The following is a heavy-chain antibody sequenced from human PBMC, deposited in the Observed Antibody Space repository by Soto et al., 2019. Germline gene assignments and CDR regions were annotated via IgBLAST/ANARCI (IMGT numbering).Heavy chain of an antibody. CDR3: ARVYDYVWGRTTAYYYYGMDV. CDR1: GGTFSSYA. CDR2: IIPIFGTA. V-gene: IGHV1-69*06. D-gene: IGHD3-16*01. Sequence: SVKVSCKASGGTFSSYAISWVRQAPGQGLEWMGGIIPIFGTANYAQKFQGRVTITADKSTSTAYMELSSLRSEDTAVYYCARVYDYVWGRTTAYYYYGMDVWGQGTTVTVSS. J-gene: IGHJ6*02.